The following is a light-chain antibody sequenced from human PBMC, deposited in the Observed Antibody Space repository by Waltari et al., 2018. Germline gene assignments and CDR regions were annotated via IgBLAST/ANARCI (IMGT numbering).Light chain of an antibody. Sequence: EIVLTQSPATQSLSPGERATLSCRASQTVRSYLAWYQQRPGQTPRLLIFDASSRATGISAKFSGSGSGTDFTLTVSNLEPEDFAVYYCQQRSNWPYTFGQGTRVEIK. V-gene: IGKV3-11*01. CDR3: QQRSNWPYT. J-gene: IGKJ2*01. CDR1: QTVRSY. CDR2: DAS.